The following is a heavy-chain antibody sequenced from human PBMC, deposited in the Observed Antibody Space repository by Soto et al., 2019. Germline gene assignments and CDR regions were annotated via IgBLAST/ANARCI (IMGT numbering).Heavy chain of an antibody. Sequence: PGGSLRLSCAASGFTFSSYAMSWVRQAPGKGLEWVSAISGSGGSTYYADSVKGRFTISRDNSKNTLYLQMNSLRAEDTAVYYCAKSPHCSSTSCPKNWFDPWGQGTLVTVSS. V-gene: IGHV3-23*01. D-gene: IGHD2-2*01. J-gene: IGHJ5*02. CDR3: AKSPHCSSTSCPKNWFDP. CDR1: GFTFSSYA. CDR2: ISGSGGST.